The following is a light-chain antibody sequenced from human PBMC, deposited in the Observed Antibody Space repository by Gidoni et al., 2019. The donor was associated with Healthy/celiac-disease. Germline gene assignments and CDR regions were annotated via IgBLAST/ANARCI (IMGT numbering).Light chain of an antibody. CDR1: QSISNY. J-gene: IGKJ1*01. V-gene: IGKV1-27*01. CDR2: AAS. Sequence: IQMIQSPSSLSASLGDRVTITCRASQSISNYLAWYQQKPGKVPKLLIYAASTLQSGVPSRFSGSGSGTDFTITISSLQPEDVATYYCQKYNSAPWTFXXXTKVEIK. CDR3: QKYNSAPWT.